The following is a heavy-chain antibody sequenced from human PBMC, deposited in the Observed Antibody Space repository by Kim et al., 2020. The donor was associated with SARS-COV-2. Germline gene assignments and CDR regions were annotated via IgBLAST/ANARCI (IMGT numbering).Heavy chain of an antibody. J-gene: IGHJ4*02. Sequence: GGSLRLSCTASGFTFSNHAMHWVRQARGKGPEWVAVILYDGTNKYYVDSVKGRFTISRDNSKNTVYLQMNFLRGEDTAIYYCARDVGDYGDEYFDYWGQGTLVTVSS. V-gene: IGHV3-30*04. CDR3: ARDVGDYGDEYFDY. CDR2: ILYDGTNK. CDR1: GFTFSNHA. D-gene: IGHD4-17*01.